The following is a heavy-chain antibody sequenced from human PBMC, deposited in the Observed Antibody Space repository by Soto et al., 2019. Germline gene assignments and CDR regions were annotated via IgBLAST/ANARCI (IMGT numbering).Heavy chain of an antibody. CDR3: TRYYYESSGYYVY. D-gene: IGHD3-22*01. Sequence: GSLRLSCTGSGFNFANYALTWVRQAPGKGLEWVGFIRGETNGGTADYAASLKGRITISRDDSKSIAYLEINSLQTEDTAVYYCTRYYYESSGYYVYWGQGTLVTVS. J-gene: IGHJ4*02. CDR2: IRGETNGGTA. V-gene: IGHV3-49*04. CDR1: GFNFANYA.